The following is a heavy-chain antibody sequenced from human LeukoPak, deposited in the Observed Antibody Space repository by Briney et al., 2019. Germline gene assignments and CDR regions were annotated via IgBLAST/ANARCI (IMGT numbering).Heavy chain of an antibody. CDR2: INPNSGGT. D-gene: IGHD2-2*01. J-gene: IGHJ6*03. Sequence: ASVKVSCKASGYTFTGYYMHWVRQAPGQGLEWMGWINPNSGGTNYAQKSQGRVTMTRGTSISTAYMELSRLRSDDTAVYYCARVLYQLLPPSYYYYYMDVWGKGTTVTVSS. CDR3: ARVLYQLLPPSYYYYYMDV. V-gene: IGHV1-2*02. CDR1: GYTFTGYY.